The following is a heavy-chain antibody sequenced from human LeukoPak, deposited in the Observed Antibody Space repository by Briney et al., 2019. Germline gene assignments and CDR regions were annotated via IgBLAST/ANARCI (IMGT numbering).Heavy chain of an antibody. CDR3: ARGGMLPPAWQPHFQH. J-gene: IGHJ1*01. V-gene: IGHV1-18*01. CDR1: GYTFTSYG. CDR2: ISVYNGKT. D-gene: IGHD2-15*01. Sequence: ASVKVSCKASGYTFTSYGISGVRQAPGQGLEWMGGISVYNGKTNYSQKLQGRVTMTTDTSTSTAYMELRSLRSDDTAVYYCARGGMLPPAWQPHFQHWGQGTLVTVSS.